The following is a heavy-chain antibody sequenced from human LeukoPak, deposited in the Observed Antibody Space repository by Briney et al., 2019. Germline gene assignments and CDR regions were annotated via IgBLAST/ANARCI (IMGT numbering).Heavy chain of an antibody. J-gene: IGHJ5*02. V-gene: IGHV3-74*01. CDR2: ISNVGSTT. Sequence: GGSLRLSCAASGFTFSSSWMHWVRQAPGKGLVWVSRISNVGSTTNYADSVKGRFTISRDNAKNTLYLQMNSLRAEDTAVYYCARDYLGWFDPWGQGTLVTVSS. CDR1: GFTFSSSW. CDR3: ARDYLGWFDP.